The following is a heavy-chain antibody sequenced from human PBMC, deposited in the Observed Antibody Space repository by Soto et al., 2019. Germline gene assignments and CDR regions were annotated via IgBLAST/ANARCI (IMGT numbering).Heavy chain of an antibody. J-gene: IGHJ6*02. CDR2: MKPNSGNT. V-gene: IGHV1-8*01. CDR1: GYTFTSYD. CDR3: ARSRFLEWSDNPHYGMDF. Sequence: ASEKVSFKASGYTFTSYDINWVRQATGHGLEWMGRMKPNSGNTGYAPKFQGRVTMTRNTSISTAYMELSSLRSEDTAVYYCARSRFLEWSDNPHYGMDFWGQGPTVTVSS. D-gene: IGHD3-3*01.